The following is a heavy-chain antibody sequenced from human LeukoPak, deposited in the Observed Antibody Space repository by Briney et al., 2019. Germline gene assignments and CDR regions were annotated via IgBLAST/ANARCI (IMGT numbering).Heavy chain of an antibody. CDR2: IRSKANSYAT. J-gene: IGHJ4*02. Sequence: GGSLRLSCAASGFTFSGSAMPWVRQASGKGLEWVGRIRSKANSYATAYAASVKGRFTISRDDSKNTAYLQMNSLKTEDTAVYYCTRATMVRGVITKQFDYWGQGTLVTVSS. V-gene: IGHV3-73*01. CDR1: GFTFSGSA. CDR3: TRATMVRGVITKQFDY. D-gene: IGHD3-10*01.